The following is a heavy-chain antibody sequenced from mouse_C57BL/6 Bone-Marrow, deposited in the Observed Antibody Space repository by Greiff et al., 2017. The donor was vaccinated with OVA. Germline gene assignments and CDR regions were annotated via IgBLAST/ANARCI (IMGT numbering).Heavy chain of an antibody. CDR3: ARHGDYGSFFDY. V-gene: IGHV5-6*02. Sequence: EVMLVESGGDLVKPGGSLKLSCAASGFTFSSYGMSWVRQTPDKRLEWVATISSGRSYTYYPDSVQGRFTISRDNAKNTLYLQMSSLKSEDTAMYYCARHGDYGSFFDYWGQGTTLTVSS. J-gene: IGHJ2*01. D-gene: IGHD1-1*01. CDR1: GFTFSSYG. CDR2: ISSGRSYT.